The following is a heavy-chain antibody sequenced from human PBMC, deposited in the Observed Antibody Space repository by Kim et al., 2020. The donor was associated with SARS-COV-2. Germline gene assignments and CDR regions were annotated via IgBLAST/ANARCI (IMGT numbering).Heavy chain of an antibody. D-gene: IGHD1-26*01. CDR1: VFTFSNAW. J-gene: IGHJ5*02. Sequence: SLILSFSSSVFTFSNAWMSWVRQAPGKGLEWVGRIKSKTDGGTTDYAAPVKGRFTISRDDSKNTLYLQMNSLKTEDTDVYYCTTDLVYSGSYYNWFDPWGQGTLVTVTS. CDR3: TTDLVYSGSYYNWFDP. CDR2: IKSKTDGGTT. V-gene: IGHV3-15*01.